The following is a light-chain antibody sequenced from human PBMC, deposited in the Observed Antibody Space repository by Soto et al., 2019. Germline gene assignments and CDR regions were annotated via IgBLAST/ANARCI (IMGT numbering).Light chain of an antibody. CDR1: SQDIGTYKY. J-gene: IGLJ3*02. Sequence: QSALTQPRSVSGSPGQSVTISCTGTSQDIGTYKYVSWYQHHPDKVPKLMIYEVIKRPSGVPDRFSGSKSGNTASLTISGLQAEDEADYYCCSYADPYSWVFGGGTKVTVL. CDR2: EVI. V-gene: IGLV2-11*01. CDR3: CSYADPYSWV.